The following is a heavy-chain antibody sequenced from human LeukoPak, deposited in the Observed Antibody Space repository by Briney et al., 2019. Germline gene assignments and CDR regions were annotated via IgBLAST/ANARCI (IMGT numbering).Heavy chain of an antibody. CDR1: GFTFSSYS. Sequence: PGGSLRLSCAASGFTFSSYSMNWVRQAPGKGLEWGSSISSSSSYIYYADSVKGRFTISRDNAKNSLCLQMNSLRAEDTAVYYCARTSYYDSSGYEEYYFDYWGQGTLVTVSS. D-gene: IGHD3-22*01. CDR2: ISSSSSYI. V-gene: IGHV3-21*01. CDR3: ARTSYYDSSGYEEYYFDY. J-gene: IGHJ4*02.